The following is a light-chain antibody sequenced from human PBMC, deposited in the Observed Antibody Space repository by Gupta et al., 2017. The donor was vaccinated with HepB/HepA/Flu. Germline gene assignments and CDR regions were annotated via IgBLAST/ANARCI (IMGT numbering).Light chain of an antibody. CDR3: NSRDTSADHVV. CDR1: SLRKYY. CDR2: GKQ. V-gene: IGLV3-19*01. J-gene: IGLJ3*02. Sequence: SSDLPHHPAVSVALGQTVRITCQGDSLRKYYATWYQQKPGQAPILVMYGKQYRPSGIPDRFSGSSSGNTASLTITGAQAEDEADYYCNSRDTSADHVVFGGGTKLTVL.